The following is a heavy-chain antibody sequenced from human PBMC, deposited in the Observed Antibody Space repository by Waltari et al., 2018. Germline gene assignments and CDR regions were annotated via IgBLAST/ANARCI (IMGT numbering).Heavy chain of an antibody. V-gene: IGHV1-3*01. Sequence: QVQLVQSGAEVKKPGASVKVSCKASGYTFTSYAMHWVRQAPGQRLEWMGWINAGNGNTKYSQKFQGRVTITRDTSASTAYMERSSLRSEDTAVYYCARARLTYYYDSSGYPSDYWGQGTLVTVSS. J-gene: IGHJ4*02. D-gene: IGHD3-22*01. CDR2: INAGNGNT. CDR3: ARARLTYYYDSSGYPSDY. CDR1: GYTFTSYA.